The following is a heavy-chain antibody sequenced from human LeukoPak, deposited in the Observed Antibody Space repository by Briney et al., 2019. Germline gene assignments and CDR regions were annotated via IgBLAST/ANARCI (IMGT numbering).Heavy chain of an antibody. CDR2: IYYSGST. CDR3: AREGTITIFGVVITFFDY. D-gene: IGHD3-3*01. CDR1: GGSISSGGYY. Sequence: SETLSLTCTVSGGSISSGGYYWSWIRQHPGKGLEWIGYIYYSGSTYYNPSLKSRVTMSVDTPKNQFSLKLSSVTAADTAVYYCAREGTITIFGVVITFFDYWGQGTLVTVSS. V-gene: IGHV4-31*03. J-gene: IGHJ4*02.